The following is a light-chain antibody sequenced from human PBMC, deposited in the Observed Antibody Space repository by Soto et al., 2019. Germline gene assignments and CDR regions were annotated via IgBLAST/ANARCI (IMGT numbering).Light chain of an antibody. J-gene: IGKJ1*01. Sequence: EIVLTQSPATLSLSPGERATLSCRTSQSVSSNYLAWYRNKPGQAPRLLIYGASSRATGIPDRFSGSGSGTDFTLTISRLEPEDFAVYYCQQYGTSRAFGQGTKVESK. CDR2: GAS. CDR1: QSVSSNY. CDR3: QQYGTSRA. V-gene: IGKV3-20*01.